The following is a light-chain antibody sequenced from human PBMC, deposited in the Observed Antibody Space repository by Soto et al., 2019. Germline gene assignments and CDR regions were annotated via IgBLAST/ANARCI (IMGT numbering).Light chain of an antibody. V-gene: IGKV3-20*01. CDR2: GAS. CDR3: QQYDNSPLT. J-gene: IGKJ4*01. Sequence: EIVLTQSPGTLSLSPGERATLSCRASQSIRSSYVAWYQQKPGQAPRLLIYGASSRATGIADRFSGSGSGTDFTLTISRLQPEDCAVYYCQQYDNSPLTVGGGTKVEI. CDR1: QSIRSSY.